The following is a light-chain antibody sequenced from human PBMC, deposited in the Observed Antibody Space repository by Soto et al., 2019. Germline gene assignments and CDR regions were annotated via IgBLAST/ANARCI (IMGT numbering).Light chain of an antibody. CDR3: QQYDSFSKT. CDR1: QSIRSW. J-gene: IGKJ1*01. CDR2: GAS. Sequence: DIQMTQSPSTLSASVGGRVTITCRASQSIRSWLAWYQQKPGKAPQLLIYGASNLESGVPSRFSGSGSGTEFTLTISSLQPDDFATYYCQQYDSFSKTFGRGTKVDNQ. V-gene: IGKV1-5*01.